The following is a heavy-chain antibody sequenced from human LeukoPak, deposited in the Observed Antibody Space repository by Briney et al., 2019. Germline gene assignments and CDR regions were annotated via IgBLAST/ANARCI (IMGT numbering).Heavy chain of an antibody. CDR2: IYTSGST. CDR1: GGSISSSY. CDR3: ARQGVLLWFGELLNWFDP. V-gene: IGHV4-4*09. J-gene: IGHJ5*02. D-gene: IGHD3-10*01. Sequence: PSETLSLTCTVAGGSISSSYWSWIRQPPGEGLVWIGYIYTSGSTNYNPSLKSRVTISVDTSKNQFSLKLSSVTAEDTAVYYCARQGVLLWFGELLNWFDPWGQGTLVTVSS.